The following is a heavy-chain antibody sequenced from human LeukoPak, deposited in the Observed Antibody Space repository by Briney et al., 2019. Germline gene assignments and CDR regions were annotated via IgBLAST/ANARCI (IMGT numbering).Heavy chain of an antibody. CDR2: ISSSSTYI. J-gene: IGHJ4*02. V-gene: IGHV3-21*01. CDR3: ARDLLSGITIFGVVTSGFDY. Sequence: PGGSLRLSCAASGFTFSSYSMNWVRQAPGKGLEWVSSISSSSTYIYYADSVKGRFTVSRDNAKDSLYLQMNSLRAEDTAVYYCARDLLSGITIFGVVTSGFDYWGQGTLVTVSS. CDR1: GFTFSSYS. D-gene: IGHD3-3*01.